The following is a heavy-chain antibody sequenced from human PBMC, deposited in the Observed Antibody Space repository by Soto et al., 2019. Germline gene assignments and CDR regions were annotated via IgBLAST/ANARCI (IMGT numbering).Heavy chain of an antibody. Sequence: HGESLKISCKASGYIFNNYWIGWVRQMPGKGLEWMGMIFPGDSDTRYSPSFQGQVTMSAGKSINTAYLQWNDLKASDTAIYYCARVKTGNPGYYAMDVWGQGTTVTVSS. CDR2: IFPGDSDT. CDR3: ARVKTGNPGYYAMDV. D-gene: IGHD6-13*01. CDR1: GYIFNNYW. V-gene: IGHV5-51*01. J-gene: IGHJ6*02.